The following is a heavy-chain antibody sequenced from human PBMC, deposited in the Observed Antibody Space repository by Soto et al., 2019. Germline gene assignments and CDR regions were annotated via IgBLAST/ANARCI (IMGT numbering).Heavy chain of an antibody. CDR2: ISSSSSYI. CDR3: ARARITIFGGVGYYYYGMDV. V-gene: IGHV3-21*01. Sequence: EVQLVDSGGGLVKLGGSLRLSCAASGFTFSSYSMNWVRQAPGKGLEWVSSISSSSSYIYYADSVKGRFTISRDNAKNSLYLQMNSLRAEDTAVYYCARARITIFGGVGYYYYGMDVWGQGTTVTVSS. J-gene: IGHJ6*02. D-gene: IGHD3-3*01. CDR1: GFTFSSYS.